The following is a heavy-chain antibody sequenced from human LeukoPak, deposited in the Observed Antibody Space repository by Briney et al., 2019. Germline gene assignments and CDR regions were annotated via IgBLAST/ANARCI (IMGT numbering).Heavy chain of an antibody. CDR2: IQYDGSEI. Sequence: GGSQRLSCAASGLIFSNYGMHWVRQAPGKGLEWVTFIQYDGSEIYYTDSVKGRFTISRDNSKNTVYLQMNSLRPEDTAVYYCVEEAGAVAGRFDHWGQGTLVSVSS. CDR1: GLIFSNYG. CDR3: VEEAGAVAGRFDH. V-gene: IGHV3-30*02. D-gene: IGHD6-19*01. J-gene: IGHJ4*02.